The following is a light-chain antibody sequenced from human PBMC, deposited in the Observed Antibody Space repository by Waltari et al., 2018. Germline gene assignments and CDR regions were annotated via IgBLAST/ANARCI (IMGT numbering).Light chain of an antibody. J-gene: IGLJ2*01. V-gene: IGLV2-23*02. CDR2: EVS. Sequence: QSALTQPASVSGSPGQSITISCAGTSGDVGSYNLFSWHQKHPGKAPKHIIYEVSKRPSGVSNRFSGSKSGNTASLTISGLQAEDEADYYCSSHAGSSTPYMIFGGGTKLTTL. CDR3: SSHAGSSTPYMI. CDR1: SGDVGSYNL.